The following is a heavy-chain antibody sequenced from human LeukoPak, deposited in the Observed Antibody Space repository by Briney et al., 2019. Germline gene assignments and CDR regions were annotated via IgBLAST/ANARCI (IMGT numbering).Heavy chain of an antibody. J-gene: IGHJ4*02. CDR2: IYIAGRR. CDR1: GFTVNSNY. D-gene: IGHD5-18*01. CDR3: ARGTDTAMSTSFDY. Sequence: GGSLRLSCAASGFTVNSNYMSWVRQAPGKGLEWVSVIYIAGRRYYADSVKGRFTISRANSKNTLYLQMNSLRAEDTAVYYCARGTDTAMSTSFDYWGQGTLVTDSS. V-gene: IGHV3-53*01.